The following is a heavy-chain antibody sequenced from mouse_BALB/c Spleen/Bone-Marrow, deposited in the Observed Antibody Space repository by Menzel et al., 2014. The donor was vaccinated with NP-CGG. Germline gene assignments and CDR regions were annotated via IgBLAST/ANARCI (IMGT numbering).Heavy chain of an antibody. CDR1: GFTFSSFG. Sequence: EVQVVESGGGLVQPGGSRKLSCAASGFTFSSFGMHWVRQAPEKGLEWVAYISSGSSTIYYADTVKGRFTISRDSPKNTLFLQMTSLRSEDTAMYYCARGITTGFAYWGQGTLVTVSA. J-gene: IGHJ3*01. CDR2: ISSGSSTI. V-gene: IGHV5-17*02. D-gene: IGHD2-4*01. CDR3: ARGITTGFAY.